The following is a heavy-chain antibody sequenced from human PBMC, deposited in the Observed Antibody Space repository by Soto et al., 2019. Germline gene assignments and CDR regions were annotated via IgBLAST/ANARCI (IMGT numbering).Heavy chain of an antibody. D-gene: IGHD6-6*01. Sequence: SQTLSLTCAISGDSVSSNTAAWNWIRQSPSRGLEWLGRTYYRSKWYHDYAVFVKSRITVNPDTSKNQFSLRLHSVPPEETAVYSCERKHSTSSDYYGWAVWGQGTTVPFSS. J-gene: IGHJ6*02. V-gene: IGHV6-1*01. CDR1: GDSVSSNTAA. CDR2: TYYRSKWYH. CDR3: ERKHSTSSDYYGWAV.